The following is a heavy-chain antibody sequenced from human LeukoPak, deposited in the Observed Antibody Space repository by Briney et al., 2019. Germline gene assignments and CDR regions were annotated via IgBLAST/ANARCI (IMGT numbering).Heavy chain of an antibody. CDR3: ARKVSGNWPRPIDY. D-gene: IGHD1-1*01. CDR1: GFTFSSYW. V-gene: IGHV3-7*01. Sequence: GGSLRLSCAASGFTFSSYWMSWVRQAPGKGLERVANIKQDGSEKYYVDSVKGRFTISRDNAKNSLYLQMNSLRAEDTAVYYCARKVSGNWPRPIDYWGQGTLVTVSS. CDR2: IKQDGSEK. J-gene: IGHJ4*02.